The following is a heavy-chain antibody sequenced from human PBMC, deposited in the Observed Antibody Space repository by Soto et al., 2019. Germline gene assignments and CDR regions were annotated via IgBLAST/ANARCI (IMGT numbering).Heavy chain of an antibody. V-gene: IGHV1-69*13. CDR3: ARDRVGSSNWFDP. CDR2: IIPIFGTA. CDR1: GGTFSSYA. D-gene: IGHD3-10*01. J-gene: IGHJ5*02. Sequence: WASVKVSCKASGGTFSSYAISWVRQAPGQGLEWMGGIIPIFGTANYAQKFQGRVTITADESTSTAYMELSSLRSEDTAVYYCARDRVGSSNWFDPWGQGTLVTVSS.